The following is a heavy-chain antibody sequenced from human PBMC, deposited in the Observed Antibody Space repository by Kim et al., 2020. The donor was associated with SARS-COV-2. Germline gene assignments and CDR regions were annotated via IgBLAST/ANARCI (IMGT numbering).Heavy chain of an antibody. Sequence: GGSLRLSCAASGFTFSSYGMHWVRQAPGKGLEWVSVISYDGSNKYYADSVKGRFTISRDNSKNTLYLQMNSLRAEDTAVYYCAKDQFTIGAVVAATLDYWGQGTLVTVSS. V-gene: IGHV3-30*18. CDR3: AKDQFTIGAVVAATLDY. CDR1: GFTFSSYG. D-gene: IGHD2-15*01. J-gene: IGHJ4*02. CDR2: ISYDGSNK.